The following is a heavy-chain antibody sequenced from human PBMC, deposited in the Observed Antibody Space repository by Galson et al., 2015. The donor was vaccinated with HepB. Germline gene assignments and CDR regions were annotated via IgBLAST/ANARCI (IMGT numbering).Heavy chain of an antibody. CDR2: IGGSGITT. V-gene: IGHV3-23*01. D-gene: IGHD4-17*01. J-gene: IGHJ3*02. CDR3: ARPKWATVIAFDI. Sequence: SLRLSCAASGVIFSSSAMSWFRQAPGQGLEWVSGIGGSGITTYYADSVKGRFTISRDNSKNTLYPQMNSLGAEDTAVYYCARPKWATVIAFDIWGQGTMATVSS. CDR1: GVIFSSSA.